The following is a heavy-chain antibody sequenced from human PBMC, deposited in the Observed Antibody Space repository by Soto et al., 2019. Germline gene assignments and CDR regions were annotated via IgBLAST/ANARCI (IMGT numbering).Heavy chain of an antibody. Sequence: GGSLRLSCAASGFAFNTYAMNWVRQVPGKGLEWVASISGGGGSTYYADSVKGRFTISRDTSKNTLYLQMNSLSAEDTAVYYCAKGFIVVVTAIRPDDNFDVWGQGTMVTVSS. CDR2: ISGGGGST. J-gene: IGHJ3*01. CDR3: AKGFIVVVTAIRPDDNFDV. CDR1: GFAFNTYA. V-gene: IGHV3-23*01. D-gene: IGHD2-21*02.